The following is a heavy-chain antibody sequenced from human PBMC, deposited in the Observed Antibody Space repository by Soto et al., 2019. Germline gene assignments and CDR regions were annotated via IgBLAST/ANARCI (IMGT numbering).Heavy chain of an antibody. J-gene: IGHJ6*02. Sequence: SQTLSLTCVISGDSVSSNSAAWNWSRQSPSRGLEWLGRTYYRSKWYNDYAVSVKSRITINPDTSKNQFSLQLNSVTPEDTAVYYCARDKEGRSGWRNDYYYGMDVWGQGTTVTVSS. D-gene: IGHD6-19*01. CDR2: TYYRSKWYN. CDR1: GDSVSSNSAA. CDR3: ARDKEGRSGWRNDYYYGMDV. V-gene: IGHV6-1*01.